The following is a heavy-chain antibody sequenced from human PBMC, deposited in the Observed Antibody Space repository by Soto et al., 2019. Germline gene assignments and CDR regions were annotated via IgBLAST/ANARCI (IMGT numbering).Heavy chain of an antibody. V-gene: IGHV1-18*04. CDR2: MNVRKGNT. J-gene: IGHJ4*02. Sequence: QVQLVQSGAEVKEPGASVKVSCQASGYTFTNYDITWARQAPGQGLEWMGGMNVRKGNTHYAQILQGRVTMTADTSTSTAYMELTSLRSDDTAVYYCVRDPGSAMFDHWGQGTLVTVSS. CDR3: VRDPGSAMFDH. CDR1: GYTFTNYD.